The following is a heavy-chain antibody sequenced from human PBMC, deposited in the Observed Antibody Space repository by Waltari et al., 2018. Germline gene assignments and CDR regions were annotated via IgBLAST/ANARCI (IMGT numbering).Heavy chain of an antibody. D-gene: IGHD3-3*01. Sequence: EVQVVESGGGLVQPGRSLRLSCAASGFTFDDYSMPWVRQAPGKGREWVSGISWNSGSIGYADSVKGRFTISRDNAKNSLYLQMNSLRAEDMALYYCAKGHISNDFWSGSLDFWGQGTLVTVSS. V-gene: IGHV3-9*03. CDR3: AKGHISNDFWSGSLDF. J-gene: IGHJ4*02. CDR1: GFTFDDYS. CDR2: ISWNSGSI.